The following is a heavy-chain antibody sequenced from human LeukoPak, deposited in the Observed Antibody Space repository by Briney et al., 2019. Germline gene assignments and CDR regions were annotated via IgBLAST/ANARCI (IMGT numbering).Heavy chain of an antibody. CDR2: IYYSGST. D-gene: IGHD2-15*01. J-gene: IGHJ5*02. CDR3: ARVPTGYCSGGSCYPNWFDP. CDR1: GGSITNFY. Sequence: SETLSLTCTVSGGSITNFYWSWIRQPPGKGLEWIGYIYYSGSTNYNPSLKSRVTISVDTSKNQFSLKLSSVTAADTAVYYCARVPTGYCSGGSCYPNWFDPWGQGTLVTVSS. V-gene: IGHV4-59*01.